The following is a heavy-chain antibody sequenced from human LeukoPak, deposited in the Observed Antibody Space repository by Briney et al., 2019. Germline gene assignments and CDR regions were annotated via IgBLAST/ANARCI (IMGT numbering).Heavy chain of an antibody. Sequence: SVKVSCKASGGTFSSYAISWVRQAPGQGLEWMGGIIPIFGTANYAQKFQGRVTITADKSTSTAYMELSSLRSEDTAVYYCARVPPSMVWGPFDYWGQGTLVTVSS. CDR2: IIPIFGTA. J-gene: IGHJ4*02. CDR1: GGTFSSYA. V-gene: IGHV1-69*06. D-gene: IGHD3-10*01. CDR3: ARVPPSMVWGPFDY.